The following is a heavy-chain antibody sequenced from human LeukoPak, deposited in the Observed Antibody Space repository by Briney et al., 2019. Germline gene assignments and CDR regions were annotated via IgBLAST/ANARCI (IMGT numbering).Heavy chain of an antibody. D-gene: IGHD2-21*02. Sequence: ASVKVSCKASGYTFTNYFMHWVRQAPGQGLEWMGIINPRGGSTDYAQKFQGRITMTTGMSTRTVYMELSSLESEDTAVYYCARRDCVGDCYSNWFDPWGQGTLVTVSS. CDR2: INPRGGST. CDR3: ARRDCVGDCYSNWFDP. V-gene: IGHV1-46*01. J-gene: IGHJ5*02. CDR1: GYTFTNYF.